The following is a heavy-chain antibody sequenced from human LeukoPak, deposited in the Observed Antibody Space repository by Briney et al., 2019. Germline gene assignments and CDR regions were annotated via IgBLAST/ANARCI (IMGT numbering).Heavy chain of an antibody. Sequence: PGGSLRLSCAASGFTFSSYAMSWVRQAPGKGLEWVSAISGSGGSTYYADSVKGRFTISRDNSKNTLYLQMNSLRAEDTAVYYCARDRGHLLWFGELFSYYYGMDVWGQGTTVTVSS. D-gene: IGHD3-10*01. CDR3: ARDRGHLLWFGELFSYYYGMDV. CDR2: ISGSGGST. CDR1: GFTFSSYA. V-gene: IGHV3-23*01. J-gene: IGHJ6*02.